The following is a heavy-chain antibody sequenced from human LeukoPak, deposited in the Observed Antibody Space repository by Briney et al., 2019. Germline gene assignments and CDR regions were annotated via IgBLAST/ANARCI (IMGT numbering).Heavy chain of an antibody. J-gene: IGHJ3*02. CDR1: GGSISSYY. D-gene: IGHD3-22*01. CDR2: IYYSGST. V-gene: IGHV4-59*01. CDR3: ARDGNVYYDSYAFDI. Sequence: SETLSLTCTVSGGSISSYYWSWIRQPPGKGLEWIGYIYYSGSTNYNPSLKSRVTISVDTSKNQFSLKLSSVTAADTAVDYCARDGNVYYDSYAFDIWGQGTMVTVSS.